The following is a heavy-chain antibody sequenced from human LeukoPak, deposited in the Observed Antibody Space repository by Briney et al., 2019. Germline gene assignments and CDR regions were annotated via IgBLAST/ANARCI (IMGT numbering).Heavy chain of an antibody. D-gene: IGHD6-13*01. CDR1: GFTFSSNY. V-gene: IGHV3-53*01. CDR2: IYSGGST. CDR3: ARDLGPGIAAAGTGFDY. J-gene: IGHJ4*02. Sequence: GGSLRLSCAASGFTFSSNYMSWVRHAPGKGLEWVSVIYSGGSTYYADSVKGRFTISRDNAKNSLYLQMNSLRAEDTALYYCARDLGPGIAAAGTGFDYWGQGTLVTVSS.